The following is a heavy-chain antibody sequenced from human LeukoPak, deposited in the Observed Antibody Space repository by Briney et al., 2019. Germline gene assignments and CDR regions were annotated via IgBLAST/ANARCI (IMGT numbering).Heavy chain of an antibody. D-gene: IGHD1-7*01. CDR1: GGTFSSYA. V-gene: IGHV1-69*05. CDR2: IIPIFGTA. CDR3: ARDGSGTGGYYYYYMDV. J-gene: IGHJ6*03. Sequence: SVKVSCKASGGTFSSYAISWVRQAPGQGLEWMGGIIPIFGTANYTQKFQGRVTITTDESTSTAYMELSSLRSEDTAVYYYARDGSGTGGYYYYYMDVWGKGTTVTVSS.